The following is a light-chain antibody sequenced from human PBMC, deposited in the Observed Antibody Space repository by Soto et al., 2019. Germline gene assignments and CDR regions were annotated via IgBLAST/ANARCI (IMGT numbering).Light chain of an antibody. CDR1: QGISNY. CDR2: AAS. J-gene: IGKJ1*01. CDR3: QKYTSDPWA. V-gene: IGKV1-27*01. Sequence: DFQMTQSPSSLSASVGATVTIACRASQGISNYLAWYQQKPGKTPKLLIYAASTLPSGVPSRFSGSGSGTDFTLTISRLQPEDVATYYCQKYTSDPWAFGQGTKVEIK.